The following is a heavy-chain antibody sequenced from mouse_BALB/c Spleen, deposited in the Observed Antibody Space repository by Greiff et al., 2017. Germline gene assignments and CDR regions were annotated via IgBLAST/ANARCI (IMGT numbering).Heavy chain of an antibody. CDR1: GFAFSSYD. Sequence: DVKLVESGGGLVKPGGSLKLSCAASGFAFSSYDMSWVRQTPEKRLEWVAYISSGGGSTYYPDTVKGRFTISRDNAKNTLYLQMSSLKSEDTAMYYCARHDYDGTWFAYWGQGTLVTVSA. D-gene: IGHD2-4*01. J-gene: IGHJ3*01. CDR3: ARHDYDGTWFAY. CDR2: ISSGGGST. V-gene: IGHV5-12-1*01.